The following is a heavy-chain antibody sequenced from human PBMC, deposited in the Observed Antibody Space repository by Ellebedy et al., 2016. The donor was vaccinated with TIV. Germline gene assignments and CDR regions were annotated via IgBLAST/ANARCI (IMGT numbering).Heavy chain of an antibody. CDR2: IYPGDSDT. Sequence: GESLKISCKGSGYSFTSYWIGWVRRMPGKGLEWMGIIYPGDSDTRYSPSFPGQVTISADKSISTAYLQWSRLKASDTAMYYCARRDCSSTNCPGDAFDIWGQGTMVTVSS. D-gene: IGHD2-2*01. J-gene: IGHJ3*02. CDR3: ARRDCSSTNCPGDAFDI. V-gene: IGHV5-51*01. CDR1: GYSFTSYW.